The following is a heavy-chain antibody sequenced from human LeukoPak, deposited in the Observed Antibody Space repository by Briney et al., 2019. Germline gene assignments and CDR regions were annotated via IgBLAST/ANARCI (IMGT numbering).Heavy chain of an antibody. J-gene: IGHJ5*02. CDR2: ISSSSSYI. V-gene: IGHV3-21*01. CDR3: ARDIVVAATFWFDP. CDR1: GFTFSSYS. Sequence: AGGSLRLSCAASGFTFSSYSMNWVRQAPGKGLEWVSSISSSSSYIYYADSVKGRFTISRDNAKNSLYLQMNSLRAEDTAVYYCARDIVVAATFWFDPWGQGTLVTVSS. D-gene: IGHD2-15*01.